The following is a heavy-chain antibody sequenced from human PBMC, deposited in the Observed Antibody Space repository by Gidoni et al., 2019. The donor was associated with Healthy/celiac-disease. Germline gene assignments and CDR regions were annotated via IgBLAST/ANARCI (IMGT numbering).Heavy chain of an antibody. CDR2: INHSGST. D-gene: IGHD3-16*02. CDR1: GGSFSGYY. J-gene: IGHJ4*02. V-gene: IGHV4-34*01. CDR3: ARGGGRYDYVWGSYRPYYFDY. Sequence: QVQLQQWGAGLLKPSETLSLTCAVYGGSFSGYYWSWIRQPPGKGLEWIGEINHSGSTNYNPSLKSRVTISVDTSKNQFSLKLSSVTAADTAVYYCARGGGRYDYVWGSYRPYYFDYWGQGTLVTVSS.